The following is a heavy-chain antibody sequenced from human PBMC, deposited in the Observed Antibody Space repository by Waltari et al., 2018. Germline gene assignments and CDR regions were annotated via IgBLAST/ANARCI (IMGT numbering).Heavy chain of an antibody. V-gene: IGHV3-7*01. CDR1: GFTFSRYW. CDR2: INYDGSQK. CDR3: AKSRGFEY. J-gene: IGHJ4*02. D-gene: IGHD2-2*01. Sequence: DVQLVESGGGLVQPGGSLSLSWGASGFTFSRYWMSWVRQTPGKGLQWVANINYDGSQKYYVDSVKGRFTISRDNAKNSVYLQMNSLRVEDTAVYYCAKSRGFEYWGQGALITVSS.